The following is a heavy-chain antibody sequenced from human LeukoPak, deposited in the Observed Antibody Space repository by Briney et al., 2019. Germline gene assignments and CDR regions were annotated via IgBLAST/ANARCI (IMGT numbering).Heavy chain of an antibody. CDR1: GGSISGYY. CDR3: ATRDVDTAMAPFDP. D-gene: IGHD5-18*01. J-gene: IGHJ5*02. Sequence: SESLSLTCTVSGGSISGYYWSWIRQPPGKGLEWIGYIYYSGSTNYNPSLKSRVTISVDTSKNQFSLKLSSVTAADTAVYYCATRDVDTAMAPFDPWGQGTLVTVSS. CDR2: IYYSGST. V-gene: IGHV4-59*08.